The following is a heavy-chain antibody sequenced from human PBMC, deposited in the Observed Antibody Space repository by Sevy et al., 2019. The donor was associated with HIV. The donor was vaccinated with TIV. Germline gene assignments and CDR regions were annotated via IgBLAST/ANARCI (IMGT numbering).Heavy chain of an antibody. CDR2: IKLDGTEK. J-gene: IGHJ3*02. CDR3: TRDVRALDI. V-gene: IGHV3-7*01. Sequence: GGSLRLSCAVSGFTFSDLWMSWVRRAPGKGLEWVGNIKLDGTEKYYADSVNGRFTISRDNAKNSLYLQMNSLRAEDTAVYYCTRDVRALDIWGQGTMVTVSS. CDR1: GFTFSDLW.